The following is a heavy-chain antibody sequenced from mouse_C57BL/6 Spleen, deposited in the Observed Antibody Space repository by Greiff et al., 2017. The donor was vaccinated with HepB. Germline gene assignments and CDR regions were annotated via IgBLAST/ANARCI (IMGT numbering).Heavy chain of an antibody. V-gene: IGHV1-64*01. CDR1: GYTFTSYW. CDR3: ARRDGSYYDYDGYAMDY. CDR2: IHPNSGST. Sequence: QVQLQQPGAELVKPGASVKLSCKASGYTFTSYWMHWVKQRPGQGLEWIGMIHPNSGSTNYNEKFKRKATLTVDKSSSTAYMQLSSLTSEDSAVYYFARRDGSYYDYDGYAMDYWGQGTSVTVSS. D-gene: IGHD2-4*01. J-gene: IGHJ4*01.